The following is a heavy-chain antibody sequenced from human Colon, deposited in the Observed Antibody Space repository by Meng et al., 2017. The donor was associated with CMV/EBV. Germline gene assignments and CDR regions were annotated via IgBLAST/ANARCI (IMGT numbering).Heavy chain of an antibody. CDR1: GFTFRNNW. CDR3: VREMWSNDL. CDR2: INGDGSIR. J-gene: IGHJ3*01. V-gene: IGHV3-74*03. D-gene: IGHD3-3*01. Sequence: GESLKISCVPSGFTFRNNWMHWVRQAPGKGLVWVSRINGDGSIREYTDSVKGRLTISRDNAKDTLYLQMNSLRAEDTAVYYCVREMWSNDLWGRGTMVTVSS.